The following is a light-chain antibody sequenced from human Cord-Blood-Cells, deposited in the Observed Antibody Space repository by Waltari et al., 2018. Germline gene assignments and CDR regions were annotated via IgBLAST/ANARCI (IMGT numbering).Light chain of an antibody. CDR2: WAS. Sequence: DIVMTQSPDSLAVSLGERATINCKSRQSVLYSSNNKNYLAWYQQKPGQPPKLLIYWASTRESCVPDRFSGSGSGTDFTLTISSLQAEDVAVYYCQQYYSTPYTFGQGTKLEIK. J-gene: IGKJ2*01. V-gene: IGKV4-1*01. CDR3: QQYYSTPYT. CDR1: QSVLYSSNNKNY.